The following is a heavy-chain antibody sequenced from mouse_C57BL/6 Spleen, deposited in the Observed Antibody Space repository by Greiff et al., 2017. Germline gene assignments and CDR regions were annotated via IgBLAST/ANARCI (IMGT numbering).Heavy chain of an antibody. CDR3: ARGDYGNGAMDY. J-gene: IGHJ4*01. Sequence: QVQLQQSGPELVKPGASVKISCKASGYAFSSSWMNWVKQRPGKGLEWIGRIYPGDGDTNYNGKFKGKATLTADKSSSTAYMQLSSLTSEDSAVYFCARGDYGNGAMDYWGQGTSVTVSS. D-gene: IGHD2-1*01. CDR2: IYPGDGDT. V-gene: IGHV1-82*01. CDR1: GYAFSSSW.